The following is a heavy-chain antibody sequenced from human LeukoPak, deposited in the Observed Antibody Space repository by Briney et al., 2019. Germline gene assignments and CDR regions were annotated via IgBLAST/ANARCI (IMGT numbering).Heavy chain of an antibody. J-gene: IGHJ4*02. CDR1: GFTFSTYT. V-gene: IGHV3-23*01. CDR2: ISFDGYDT. D-gene: IGHD2-2*02. CDR3: EREGSAISPPDF. Sequence: GGSLRLSCAASGFTFSTYTMNWVRQAPGKGLEWVSTISFDGYDTYYADSVKGRFTMSRDNSKNILYLQMNSLRVDDTAVYFCEREGSAISPPDFWGQGTLVTVSP.